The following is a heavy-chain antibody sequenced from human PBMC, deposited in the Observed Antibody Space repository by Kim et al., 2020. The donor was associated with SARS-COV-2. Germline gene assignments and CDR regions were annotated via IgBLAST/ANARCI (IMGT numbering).Heavy chain of an antibody. V-gene: IGHV3-15*01. D-gene: IGHD2-2*01. CDR2: T. CDR3: TTRGSRGVVY. Sequence: TDYAAPVKGRFTISRDDSKNTLYLQMNSLKTEDTAVYYCTTRGSRGVVYWGQGTLVTVSS. J-gene: IGHJ4*02.